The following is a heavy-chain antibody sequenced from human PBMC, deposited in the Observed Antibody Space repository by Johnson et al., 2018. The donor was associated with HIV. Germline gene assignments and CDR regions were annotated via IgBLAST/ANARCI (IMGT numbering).Heavy chain of an antibody. CDR2: IYSGGST. Sequence: VQLVESGGGLVKPGGSLRLSCAASGFTFSNAWMSWVRQAPGKGLEWVSVIYSGGSTYYADSVKGRFTISRDNSKNTLYLQMNSLRAEDTAVYYCARESTLDAFDIWGQGTMVTVSS. CDR1: GFTFSNAW. CDR3: ARESTLDAFDI. V-gene: IGHV3-66*02. J-gene: IGHJ3*02.